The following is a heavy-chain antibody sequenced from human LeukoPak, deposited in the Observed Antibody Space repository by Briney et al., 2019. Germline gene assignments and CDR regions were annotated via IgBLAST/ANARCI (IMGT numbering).Heavy chain of an antibody. CDR2: FDPEDGET. J-gene: IGHJ3*02. CDR3: ATDPTLTRAFDI. D-gene: IGHD4-17*01. V-gene: IGHV1-24*01. CDR1: GYTLTELS. Sequence: GASVKVSCKVSGYTLTELSMHWVRQAPGKGLEWMGGFDPEDGETIYTQKFQGRVPMTEDTSTDTAYIELRSLRSEDTAVYYCATDPTLTRAFDIWRQGTMLTVSS.